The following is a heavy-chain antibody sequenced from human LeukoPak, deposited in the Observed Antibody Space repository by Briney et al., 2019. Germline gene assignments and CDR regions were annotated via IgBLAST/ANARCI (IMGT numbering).Heavy chain of an antibody. CDR1: GFAFSSYA. Sequence: GGSLRLSCTASGFAFSSYAMSWVRQAPGVGLEWVSAIDGGGGSTWHADSVKGRFTISRDNSKNTLYMQMNSLRAENTAVYYCAKDFYDNSGSRYDYWGQGTLVTVSS. CDR2: IDGGGGST. D-gene: IGHD3-22*01. J-gene: IGHJ4*02. CDR3: AKDFYDNSGSRYDY. V-gene: IGHV3-23*01.